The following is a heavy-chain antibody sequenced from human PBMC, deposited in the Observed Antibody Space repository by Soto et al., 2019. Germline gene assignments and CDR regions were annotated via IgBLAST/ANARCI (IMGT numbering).Heavy chain of an antibody. CDR3: AHGPFYYSDSRGYIDY. J-gene: IGHJ4*02. CDR2: IYWNDDK. D-gene: IGHD3-22*01. Sequence: SGPAGEPTQTLTLTCTFSGFSLSTSGVGVGWIRQPPGKALEWLALIYWNDDKRYSPFMKNRLTITKGTSKNQVVFTLTNMDPVDTATYYCAHGPFYYSDSRGYIDYWGQGTQVTVSS. CDR1: GFSLSTSGVG. V-gene: IGHV2-5*01.